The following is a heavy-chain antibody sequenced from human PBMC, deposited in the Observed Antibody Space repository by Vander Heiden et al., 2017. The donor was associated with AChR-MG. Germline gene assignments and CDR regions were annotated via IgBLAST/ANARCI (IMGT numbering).Heavy chain of an antibody. CDR2: IYHSGST. D-gene: IGHD3-10*01. V-gene: IGHV4-30-2*01. J-gene: IGHJ5*02. Sequence: QLQLQESGSGLVKPSQTLSLTCAVSGGSISSGGYPWSWIRQPPGKGLEWIGYIYHSGSTYYNPSLKSRVTISVDRSKNQFSLKLSSVTAADTAVYYCARGRTITMVRGVTYWFDPWGQGTLVTVSS. CDR1: GGSISSGGYP. CDR3: ARGRTITMVRGVTYWFDP.